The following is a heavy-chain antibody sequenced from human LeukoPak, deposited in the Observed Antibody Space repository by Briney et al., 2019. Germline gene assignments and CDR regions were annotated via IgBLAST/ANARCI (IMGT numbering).Heavy chain of an antibody. J-gene: IGHJ4*02. CDR3: ARVDANWGVVDY. CDR2: FHYSGTT. Sequence: SETLSLTCTVSGGYISSYYWSWIRQPPGKGLEWIGYFHYSGTTNYNPSLKSRVTISLVTSKNQFSLKLSSVTAAVTAVYYCARVDANWGVVDYWGQGTLVTVSS. D-gene: IGHD7-27*01. V-gene: IGHV4-59*01. CDR1: GGYISSYY.